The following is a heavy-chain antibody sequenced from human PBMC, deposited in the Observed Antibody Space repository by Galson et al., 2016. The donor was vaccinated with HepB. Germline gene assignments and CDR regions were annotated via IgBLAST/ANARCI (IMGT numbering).Heavy chain of an antibody. D-gene: IGHD5-12*01. Sequence: QSGAEVKKPGESLKISCKGSGSSFTRYWIAWVRQMPGKGLEWMGIIFPADSDTTYSPSFQGQVSISADKSISTAFLQWKSLKASDTAIYYCARLETRGYDLWGQRTRVTVSS. CDR2: IFPADSDT. V-gene: IGHV5-51*01. CDR3: ARLETRGYDL. J-gene: IGHJ5*02. CDR1: GSSFTRYW.